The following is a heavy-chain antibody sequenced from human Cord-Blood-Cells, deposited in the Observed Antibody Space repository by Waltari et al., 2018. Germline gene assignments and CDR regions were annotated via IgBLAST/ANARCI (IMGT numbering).Heavy chain of an antibody. CDR1: GGSFSGYY. J-gene: IGHJ3*02. D-gene: IGHD3-10*01. Sequence: QVQLQQWGAGLLKPSETLSLTCAVYGGSFSGYYWSWIRQPPGKGLEWIGEINHSGSTNYNPSRKSRVTISVDTSKNQFSLKLSSVTAADTAVYYCAGPRGDEDAFDIWGQGTMVTVSS. CDR3: AGPRGDEDAFDI. CDR2: INHSGST. V-gene: IGHV4-34*01.